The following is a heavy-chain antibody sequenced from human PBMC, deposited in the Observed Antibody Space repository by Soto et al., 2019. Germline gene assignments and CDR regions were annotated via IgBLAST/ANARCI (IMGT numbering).Heavy chain of an antibody. CDR2: ITSGGST. V-gene: IGHV3-23*01. Sequence: ESGGGLVQPGGSLRLFCAASGFTFSNYAMTWVRQAPGKGLEWVSTITSGGSTFFGDTVKGRFTISRDNSKSTLYLQMNSLRAEDTAVYYCAKTDKFNSQSSGWANRFDYWGQGTLVTVSS. D-gene: IGHD6-19*01. CDR1: GFTFSNYA. J-gene: IGHJ4*02. CDR3: AKTDKFNSQSSGWANRFDY.